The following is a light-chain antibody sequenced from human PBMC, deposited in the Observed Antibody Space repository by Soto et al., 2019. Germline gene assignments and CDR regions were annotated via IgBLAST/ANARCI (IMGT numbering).Light chain of an antibody. Sequence: EVVLTQSPGTLSLSPGERATLSCRASQSVGNNYLAWYQQKPGQPPRLLIYDASSRATGIPDRFSGSGSGTDFTHTISRLEPEDFAVYYCQQCSYSPLTFGGGTKVEIK. V-gene: IGKV3-20*01. CDR2: DAS. J-gene: IGKJ4*01. CDR1: QSVGNNY. CDR3: QQCSYSPLT.